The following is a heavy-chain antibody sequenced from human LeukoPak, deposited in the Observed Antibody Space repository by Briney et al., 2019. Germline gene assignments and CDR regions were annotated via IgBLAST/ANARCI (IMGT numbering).Heavy chain of an antibody. D-gene: IGHD4-17*01. V-gene: IGHV3-23*01. J-gene: IGHJ5*02. CDR1: GFTFSSYA. CDR3: AANYGDYVNWFDP. CDR2: ISASGSST. Sequence: GGSLRLSCAASGFTFSSYAMSWVRQAPGQGPEWVSSISASGSSTWYADSVKGRFTIYRDNSKNTLSLQMNSLRAEDTALYYCAANYGDYVNWFDPWGQGTLVTVSS.